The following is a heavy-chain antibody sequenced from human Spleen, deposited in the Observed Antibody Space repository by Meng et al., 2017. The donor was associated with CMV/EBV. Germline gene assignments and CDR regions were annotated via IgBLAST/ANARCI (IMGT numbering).Heavy chain of an antibody. CDR1: GFSFSDYY. Sequence: GESLKISCAASGFSFSDYYISWIRQAPGKGLEWISYINNSGRMIYYADSVKGRFTISRDNAKNSLYLQMNSLRAEDTAVYYCARGGLHYDSSGYGGAFDYWGQGTLVTVSS. J-gene: IGHJ4*02. D-gene: IGHD3-22*01. CDR2: INNSGRMI. V-gene: IGHV3-11*04. CDR3: ARGGLHYDSSGYGGAFDY.